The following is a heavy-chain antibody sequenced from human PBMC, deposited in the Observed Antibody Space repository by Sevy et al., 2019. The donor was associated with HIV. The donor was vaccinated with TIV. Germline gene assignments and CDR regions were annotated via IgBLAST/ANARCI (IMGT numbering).Heavy chain of an antibody. V-gene: IGHV3-66*01. CDR2: IYSGGST. D-gene: IGHD3-22*01. CDR3: AREGRVVVITGDGAFDI. CDR1: GFTVSSNY. J-gene: IGHJ3*02. Sequence: GGSLRLSCAASGFTVSSNYMSWVRQAPGKGLEWVSVIYSGGSTYYADSVKGRFTISRDNSKNTLYLQMNSLRAEDTAVYYCAREGRVVVITGDGAFDIWGQGTMVTVSS.